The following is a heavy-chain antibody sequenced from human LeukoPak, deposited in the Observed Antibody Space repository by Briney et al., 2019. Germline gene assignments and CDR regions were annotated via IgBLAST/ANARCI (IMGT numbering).Heavy chain of an antibody. CDR3: ARHPAPMYYYDSSGYYYY. D-gene: IGHD3-22*01. CDR1: GGSFSSYY. V-gene: IGHV4-34*01. CDR2: INHSGST. Sequence: NPSETLSLTCAVYGGSFSSYYWTWIRQPPGKGLEWIGEINHSGSTDYNPSLKSRVTISVDTSKNQFSLKLSSVTAADTAVYYCARHPAPMYYYDSSGYYYYWGQGTLVTVSS. J-gene: IGHJ4*02.